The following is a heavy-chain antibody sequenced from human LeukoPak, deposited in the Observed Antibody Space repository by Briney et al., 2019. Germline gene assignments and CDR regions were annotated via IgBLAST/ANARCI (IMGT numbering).Heavy chain of an antibody. D-gene: IGHD2-15*01. Sequence: GESLKIPCKGSGYSFTSYWISWVRQMPGKGLEWMGRIDPSDSYTNYSPSFQGHVTISVDKSISTAYLQWSSLKASDTAMYYCARRLQRHFDYWGQGTLVTLSS. V-gene: IGHV5-10-1*01. CDR3: ARRLQRHFDY. CDR1: GYSFTSYW. J-gene: IGHJ4*02. CDR2: IDPSDSYT.